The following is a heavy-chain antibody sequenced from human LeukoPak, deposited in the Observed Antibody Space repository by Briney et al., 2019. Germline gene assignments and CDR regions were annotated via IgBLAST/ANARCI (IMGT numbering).Heavy chain of an antibody. CDR3: ARASWVSSADAVW. CDR2: MKGTGET. CDR1: GLSFGSFA. D-gene: IGHD3-16*01. J-gene: IGHJ4*02. Sequence: GGSLTLSCAASGLSFGSFAMSWVRQAPARGLEWLSSMKGTGETFYADSVRGRFTLSRDDSRNTVYLQLNNLRVEDTAVYYCARASWVSSADAVWWGQGTVVTVSS. V-gene: IGHV3-23*01.